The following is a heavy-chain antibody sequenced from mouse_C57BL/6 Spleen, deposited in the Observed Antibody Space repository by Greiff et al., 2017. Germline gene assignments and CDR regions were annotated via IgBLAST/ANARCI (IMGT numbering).Heavy chain of an antibody. V-gene: IGHV6-3*01. CDR1: GFTFSNYW. J-gene: IGHJ3*01. Sequence: EVQVVESGGGLVQPGGSMKLSCVASGFTFSNYWMTWVRQSPEKGLEWVAQIRLKSDNYATHYAESVKGRFTISRDDSKSSVYLQMNNLRAEDTGIYYCATGTWFAYWGQGTLVTVSA. D-gene: IGHD4-1*01. CDR2: IRLKSDNYAT. CDR3: ATGTWFAY.